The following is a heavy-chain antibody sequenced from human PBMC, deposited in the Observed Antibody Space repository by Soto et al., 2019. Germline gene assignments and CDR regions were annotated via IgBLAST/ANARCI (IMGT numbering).Heavy chain of an antibody. D-gene: IGHD2-2*01. CDR1: GGSISSYS. V-gene: IGHV4-59*01. J-gene: IGHJ4*02. CDR2: IFYTGDT. CDR3: ARGHQFEG. Sequence: SETLYLTCPFSGGSISSYSWSWIRQPPGKGLEWIGYIFYTGDTNYSPSLKGRVTISVDTSKNQFSPKLTSVTAADTAAYYCARGHQFEGWGPGSLVTV.